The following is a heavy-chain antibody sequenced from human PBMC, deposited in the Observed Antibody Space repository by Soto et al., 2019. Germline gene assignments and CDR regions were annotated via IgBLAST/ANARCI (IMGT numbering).Heavy chain of an antibody. CDR1: GGSISSGGYY. V-gene: IGHV4-31*03. CDR3: ARDRVFWSGYSQEDIDYYYYGMDV. Sequence: PSETLSLTCTVSGGSISSGGYYWSWIRQHPGKGLEWIGYIYYSGSTYYNPSLKSRVTISVDTSKNQFSLKLSSVTAADTAVYYCARDRVFWSGYSQEDIDYYYYGMDVWGQGTTVTVS. D-gene: IGHD3-3*01. CDR2: IYYSGST. J-gene: IGHJ6*02.